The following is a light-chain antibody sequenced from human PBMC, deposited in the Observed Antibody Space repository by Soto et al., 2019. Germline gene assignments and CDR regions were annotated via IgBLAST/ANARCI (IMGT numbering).Light chain of an antibody. CDR3: QQYGTSLSWT. Sequence: EIVLTQSPGTLSLSPGERATLSCRASQSVTSSYLTWYQQKPGQAPRLLIYSASSRAAGIPDRFSGSGSGTDFTLTINRLEPEDFAVYYCQQYGTSLSWTFGQGTKVEIK. CDR1: QSVTSSY. J-gene: IGKJ1*01. CDR2: SAS. V-gene: IGKV3-20*01.